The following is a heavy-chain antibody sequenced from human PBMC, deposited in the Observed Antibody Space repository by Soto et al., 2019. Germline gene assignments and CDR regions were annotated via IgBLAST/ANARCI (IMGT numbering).Heavy chain of an antibody. V-gene: IGHV1-2*02. J-gene: IGHJ6*02. CDR1: VYIFTVHY. CDR2: INPNNGET. Sequence: ASVKGSCKASVYIFTVHYIHWVRQAPGQGLEWMGWINPNNGETKYAQKFQGRVSMTRDISFDTAYLELSRLRADDTALYYCARAHKLRYYDTIGLGMDVWGQGTTVTVSS. CDR3: ARAHKLRYYDTIGLGMDV. D-gene: IGHD3-22*01.